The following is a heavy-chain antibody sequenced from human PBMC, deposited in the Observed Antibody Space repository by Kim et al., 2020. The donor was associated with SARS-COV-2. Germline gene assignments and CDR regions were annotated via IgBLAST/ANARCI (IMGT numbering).Heavy chain of an antibody. V-gene: IGHV1-8*01. Sequence: ASVKVSCKASGYTFTSYDINWVRQATGQGLEWMGWMNPNSGNTGYAQKFQGRVTMTRNTSIGTAYMELSSLRSEDTAVYYCARGPGYCSSTSCFSHWYFDLWGRGTLVTVSS. CDR1: GYTFTSYD. CDR3: ARGPGYCSSTSCFSHWYFDL. J-gene: IGHJ2*01. CDR2: MNPNSGNT. D-gene: IGHD2-2*01.